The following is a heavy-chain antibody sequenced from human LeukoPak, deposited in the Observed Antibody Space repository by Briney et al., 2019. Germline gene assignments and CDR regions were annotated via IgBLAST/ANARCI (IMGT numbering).Heavy chain of an antibody. J-gene: IGHJ3*02. CDR3: ARDRGYYDSSGYYVSAFDI. Sequence: ETLSLTCTVSGGSISSGSYYWSWVRQAPGKGLEWVSSITSSGTYIYYADSVKGRFTISRDNAKNPLYLQMNSLRPEDTAVYYCARDRGYYDSSGYYVSAFDIWGQGTMVTVSS. CDR2: ITSSGTYI. CDR1: GGSISSGSYY. D-gene: IGHD3-22*01. V-gene: IGHV3-21*01.